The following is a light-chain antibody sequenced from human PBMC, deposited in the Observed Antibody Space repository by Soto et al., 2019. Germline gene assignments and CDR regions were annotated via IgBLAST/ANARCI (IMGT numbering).Light chain of an antibody. CDR1: QSVSSY. CDR3: QQRSNWPPWT. Sequence: EIVLTQSPATLSLSPGERATLSCRASQSVSSYLAWYQQKPGQAPRLLIYDASNRATGIPARFSGSGSGTDFTLTSSSLEPEDFAVYYCQQRSNWPPWTCGQGTKVEIK. J-gene: IGKJ1*01. V-gene: IGKV3-11*01. CDR2: DAS.